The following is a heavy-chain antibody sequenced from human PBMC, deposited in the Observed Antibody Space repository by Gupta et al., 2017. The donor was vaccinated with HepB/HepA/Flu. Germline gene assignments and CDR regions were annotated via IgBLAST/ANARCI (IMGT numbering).Heavy chain of an antibody. CDR2: INQDGGEK. J-gene: IGHJ4*02. D-gene: IGHD1-1*01. V-gene: IGHV3-7*01. Sequence: EVQLVESGGGLVQPGGSLRLSCTVPGFTFSTYWMTWVRQSPGKGLEWVANINQDGGEKYYVDSVKGRFTISRDNAKNSLYLQMNSLRAEDTAIYYCVQLIDVDYWGQGTLVTGSS. CDR1: GFTFSTYW. CDR3: VQLIDVDY.